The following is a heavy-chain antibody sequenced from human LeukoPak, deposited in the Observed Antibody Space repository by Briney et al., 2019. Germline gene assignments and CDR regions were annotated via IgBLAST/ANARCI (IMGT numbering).Heavy chain of an antibody. J-gene: IGHJ4*02. D-gene: IGHD3-10*01. Sequence: PGGSLRLSCAASGFTFSSYAMSWVRQAPGKGLEWVSAISGSGGSTYYADSVKGRFTISRDNSKNTLYLQMNSLRAEDTAVYYCAKGRDYGSGSYYNRAGFWDYWGQGTLVTVSS. CDR3: AKGRDYGSGSYYNRAGFWDY. V-gene: IGHV3-23*01. CDR1: GFTFSSYA. CDR2: ISGSGGST.